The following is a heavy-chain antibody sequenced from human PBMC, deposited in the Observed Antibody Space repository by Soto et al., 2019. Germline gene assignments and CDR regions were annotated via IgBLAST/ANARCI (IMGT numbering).Heavy chain of an antibody. D-gene: IGHD4-17*01. J-gene: IGHJ4*02. CDR3: AKDDYGDYPRGY. CDR1: GFTCSSYA. Sequence: PGRSLRLSXAASGFTCSSYAMSWVRQAPGKGLEWVSAISGSGGSTYYADSVKGRFTISRDNSKNTLYLQMNSLRAEDTAVYYCAKDDYGDYPRGYWGQGTLVTVSS. CDR2: ISGSGGST. V-gene: IGHV3-23*01.